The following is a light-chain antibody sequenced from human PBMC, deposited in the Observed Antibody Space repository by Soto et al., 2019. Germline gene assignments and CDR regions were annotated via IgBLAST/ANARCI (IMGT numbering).Light chain of an antibody. CDR2: EAS. V-gene: IGKV1-33*01. Sequence: DIQMTQSPSPLSASVGDRVTITCQASQDIKNYLNWYQQKPGKAPKLLIYEASNLETGVPSRFSGSGSGRSFTFTISSLQPEDIATYYCQQCDDFITFGGGTRIEIK. J-gene: IGKJ4*01. CDR1: QDIKNY. CDR3: QQCDDFIT.